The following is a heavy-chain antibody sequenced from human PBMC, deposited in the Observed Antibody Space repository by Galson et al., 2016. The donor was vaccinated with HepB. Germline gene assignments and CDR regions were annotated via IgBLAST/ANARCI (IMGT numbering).Heavy chain of an antibody. CDR2: INTNTGNP. Sequence: SVKVSCKASGYPFTTNTLNWVRQAPGQGLEWMGWINTNTGNPTYAQGFTGRFVFSLDTSVNTAYLQIRSLKAEDTAVYYCARNFTGLYCSSTGCQGGYKYSAMDVWGQGTTVTVSS. D-gene: IGHD2-2*01. CDR1: GYPFTTNT. J-gene: IGHJ6*02. CDR3: ARNFTGLYCSSTGCQGGYKYSAMDV. V-gene: IGHV7-4-1*01.